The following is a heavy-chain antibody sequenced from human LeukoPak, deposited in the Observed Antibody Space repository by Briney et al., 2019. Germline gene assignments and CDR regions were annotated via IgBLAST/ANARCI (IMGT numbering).Heavy chain of an antibody. CDR2: ISSSSSYI. V-gene: IGHV3-21*01. D-gene: IGHD1-26*01. J-gene: IGHJ3*02. CDR3: ARDALPGWELSPDAFDI. CDR1: GFTFSSYS. Sequence: GGSLRLSCAASGFTFSSYSMNWVRQAPGKGLEWVSSISSSSSYIYYADSVKGRFTISRDNSKNTLYLQMNSLRAEDTAVYYCARDALPGWELSPDAFDIWGQGTMVTVSS.